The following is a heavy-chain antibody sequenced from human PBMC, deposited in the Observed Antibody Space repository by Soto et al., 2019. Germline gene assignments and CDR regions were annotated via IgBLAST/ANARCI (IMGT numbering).Heavy chain of an antibody. V-gene: IGHV3-30-3*01. J-gene: IGHJ3*02. CDR1: GFTFSYYA. CDR2: ISYEGSNK. Sequence: QVQLVESGGGVVQPGRSLRLSCAASGFTFSYYAMHWVRQAPGKGLEWVAVISYEGSNKYHADSVKGRFTISRDNSKNPLYLQMNSLRAEDTAVYYCARDGGDVVVADDALDIWGQGTMVTVSS. D-gene: IGHD2-15*01. CDR3: ARDGGDVVVADDALDI.